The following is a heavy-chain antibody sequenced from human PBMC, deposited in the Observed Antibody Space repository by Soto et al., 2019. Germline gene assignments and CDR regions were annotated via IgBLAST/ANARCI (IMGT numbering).Heavy chain of an antibody. CDR1: GYTFTSYG. CDR3: ADASVAPAIADY. CDR2: INAGNGNT. Sequence: QVQLVQSGAEVKKPGASVKVSCKASGYTFTSYGMAWVRQAPGQRLEWMGWINAGNGNTKYSPKVQGRLTITRDTSASTTDMELSSPRSEDTAEYFWADASVAPAIADYWGQGTMVTVSS. D-gene: IGHD6-25*01. V-gene: IGHV1-3*01. J-gene: IGHJ4*02.